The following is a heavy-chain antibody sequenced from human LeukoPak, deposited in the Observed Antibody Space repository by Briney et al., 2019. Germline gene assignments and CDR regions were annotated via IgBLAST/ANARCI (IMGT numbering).Heavy chain of an antibody. J-gene: IGHJ6*03. CDR1: NYSISNSLY. D-gene: IGHD4-17*01. CDR3: ARGTYGYYMDV. Sequence: SEPLSLSCSGSNYSISNSLYWGWLRQPPGRGLEWIGSIYRSGSTFYNPSLKSRVTISLDTSKNQFSLKLSSVSAADTAVYFCARGTYGYYMDVWGKGTTVTVSS. V-gene: IGHV4-38-2*02. CDR2: IYRSGST.